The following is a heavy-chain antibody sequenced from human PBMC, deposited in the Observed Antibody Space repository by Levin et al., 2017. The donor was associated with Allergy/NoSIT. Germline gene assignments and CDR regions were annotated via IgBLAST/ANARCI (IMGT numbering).Heavy chain of an antibody. CDR2: INWNGGST. CDR1: GFTFDDYG. J-gene: IGHJ5*02. D-gene: IGHD4-17*01. Sequence: GESLKISCAASGFTFDDYGMSWVRQAPGKGLEWVSGINWNGGSTGYADSVKGRFTISRDNAKNSLYLQMNSLRAEDTALYYCARDVGDYGDYAGTNWFDPWGQGTLVTVSS. V-gene: IGHV3-20*04. CDR3: ARDVGDYGDYAGTNWFDP.